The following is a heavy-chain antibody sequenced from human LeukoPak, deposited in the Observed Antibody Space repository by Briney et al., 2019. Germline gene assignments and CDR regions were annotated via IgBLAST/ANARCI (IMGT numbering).Heavy chain of an antibody. CDR2: INPSGGST. Sequence: ASVKVSCKASGYTFTSYYMHWVRQAPGQGLEWMGIINPSGGSTSYAQKFQGRVTMTRDTSASTAYMELSSLRSEDTAVYYCARPEQGYYDSSGYSLDAFDIWGQGTMVTVSS. V-gene: IGHV1-46*01. D-gene: IGHD3-22*01. CDR3: ARPEQGYYDSSGYSLDAFDI. CDR1: GYTFTSYY. J-gene: IGHJ3*02.